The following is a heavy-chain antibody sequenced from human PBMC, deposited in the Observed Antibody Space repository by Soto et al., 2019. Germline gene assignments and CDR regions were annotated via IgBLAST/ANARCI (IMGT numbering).Heavy chain of an antibody. J-gene: IGHJ4*02. CDR1: GFTFSSYA. CDR3: ARCHSSGWFFDY. Sequence: GGSLRLSCAASGFTFSSYAMSWVRQAPGKGLEWVSAISGSGGSTYYADSVKGRFTISRDNAKNSLYLQMNSLRAEDTAVYYCARCHSSGWFFDYWGQGTLVTVSS. CDR2: ISGSGGST. V-gene: IGHV3-23*01. D-gene: IGHD6-19*01.